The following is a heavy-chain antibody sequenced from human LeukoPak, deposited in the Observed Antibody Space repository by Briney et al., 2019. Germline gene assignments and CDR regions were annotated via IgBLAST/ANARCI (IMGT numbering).Heavy chain of an antibody. CDR3: ARDRDTPTLDY. CDR2: ISYDGSNK. V-gene: IGHV3-30-3*01. CDR1: GFTFSSYA. J-gene: IGHJ4*02. D-gene: IGHD5-18*01. Sequence: GGSLRLSCAASGFTFSSYAMHWVRQAPGKGLEWVAVISYDGSNKYYADSVKGRFTISRDNSKNTLYLQMNSLRAEDTAVYYCARDRDTPTLDYWGQGTLVTVSS.